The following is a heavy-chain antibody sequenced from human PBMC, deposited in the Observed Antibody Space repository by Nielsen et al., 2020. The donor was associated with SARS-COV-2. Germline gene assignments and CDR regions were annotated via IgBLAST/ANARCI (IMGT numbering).Heavy chain of an antibody. V-gene: IGHV3-23*01. D-gene: IGHD1-1*01. CDR2: ISGSGGST. CDR3: ARKLSYGMDV. J-gene: IGHJ6*02. Sequence: GESLKISCAASGFTFSSYAMSWVRQAPGKGLEWVSAISGSGGSTYYADSVKGRFTISRDNSKNTLYLQMNSLRAENTAVYYCARKLSYGMDVWGQGTTVTVSS. CDR1: GFTFSSYA.